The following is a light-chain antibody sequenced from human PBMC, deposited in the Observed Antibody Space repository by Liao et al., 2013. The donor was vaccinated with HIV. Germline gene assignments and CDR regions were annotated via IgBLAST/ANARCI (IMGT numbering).Light chain of an antibody. Sequence: SYVLTQPPSVAVAPGKTARIACGGNNIGSKSVHWYQHKPGQAPVLVIYYDSDRPSKIPERFSGSNSGNTATLTISRVEAGDEADYYCQVWDTSSAHQVFGGGTKLTVL. CDR2: YDS. J-gene: IGLJ3*02. CDR1: NIGSKS. CDR3: QVWDTSSAHQV. V-gene: IGLV3-21*04.